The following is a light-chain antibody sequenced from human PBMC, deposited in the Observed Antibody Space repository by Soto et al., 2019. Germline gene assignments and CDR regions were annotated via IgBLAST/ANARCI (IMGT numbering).Light chain of an antibody. Sequence: ERVMTQSPVTLSVSPGERATLPCRASQSVSSNLAWYQQKPGQAPSLLIYGAFTRATGIPARFSGTGSGTEFTLTISSLQSEDFALYYCQQYNDWPLTFGQGTKVDI. V-gene: IGKV3-15*01. CDR2: GAF. CDR3: QQYNDWPLT. CDR1: QSVSSN. J-gene: IGKJ1*01.